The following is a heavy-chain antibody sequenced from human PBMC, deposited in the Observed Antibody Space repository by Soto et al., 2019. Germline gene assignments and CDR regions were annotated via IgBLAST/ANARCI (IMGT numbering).Heavy chain of an antibody. V-gene: IGHV3-23*01. J-gene: IGHJ3*01. CDR1: GFIFNNYA. CDR2: ISASGSRT. CDR3: GKDPNGDYVGGFEF. D-gene: IGHD4-17*01. Sequence: GGSLRLSCAAPGFIFNNYAMSWVRQAPGKGLEWVSGISASGSRTFYADSAKGRFTVSRDFSKNTLSLQMDSLRAEDTAVYFCGKDPNGDYVGGFEFWGPGTMVTVPS.